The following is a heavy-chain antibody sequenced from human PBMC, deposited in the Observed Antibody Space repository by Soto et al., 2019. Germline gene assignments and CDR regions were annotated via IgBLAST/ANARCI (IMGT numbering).Heavy chain of an antibody. V-gene: IGHV4-30-4*01. Sequence: SETLSLTCTVSGGSISSGDYYWSWIRQPPGKGLEWIGYIYYSGSTYYNPSLKSRVTISVDTSKNQFSLKLSSVTAADTAVYYCAREIVVVPAAQEKAHNWFDPWGQGTLVTVSS. CDR3: AREIVVVPAAQEKAHNWFDP. CDR1: GGSISSGDYY. J-gene: IGHJ5*02. CDR2: IYYSGST. D-gene: IGHD2-2*01.